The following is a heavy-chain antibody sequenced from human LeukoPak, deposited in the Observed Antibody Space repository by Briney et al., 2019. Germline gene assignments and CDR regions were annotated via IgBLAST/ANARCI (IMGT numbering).Heavy chain of an antibody. V-gene: IGHV3-30*18. Sequence: GGSLRLSCAVSGFTFSDCWMTWVRQAPGKGLEWVAVISYDGSNKYYADSVKGRFTISRDNSKNTLYLQMNSLRAEDTAVYYCAKSYSDTVTPFGYWGQGTLVTVSS. D-gene: IGHD4-17*01. CDR1: GFTFSDCW. CDR3: AKSYSDTVTPFGY. J-gene: IGHJ4*02. CDR2: ISYDGSNK.